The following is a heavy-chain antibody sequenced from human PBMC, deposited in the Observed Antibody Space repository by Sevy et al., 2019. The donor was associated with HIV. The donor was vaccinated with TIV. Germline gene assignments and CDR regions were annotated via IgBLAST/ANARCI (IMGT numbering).Heavy chain of an antibody. J-gene: IGHJ6*03. CDR2: IKQDGSER. CDR1: GFTFSSYW. D-gene: IGHD2-2*01. CDR3: ARDSQNIVVVPAATINYYYSYYMDV. Sequence: GGSLRLSCAASGFTFSSYWMSWVRQAPGKGLEWVANIKQDGSERYYEDSVKGRFTISRDNTKNSLYLQMNSLRVEDTAVYYCARDSQNIVVVPAATINYYYSYYMDVWGKGTMVTVSS. V-gene: IGHV3-7*01.